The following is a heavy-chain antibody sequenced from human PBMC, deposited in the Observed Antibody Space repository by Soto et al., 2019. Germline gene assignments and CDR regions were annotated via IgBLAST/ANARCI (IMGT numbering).Heavy chain of an antibody. D-gene: IGHD3-10*01. Sequence: GASVKVSCKASGYTFTSYAMHWVRQAPGQRLEWMGWINAGNGNTKYSQKFQGRVTITRDTSASTAYMELSSLRSEDTAVYYCAREGPSSGSYYEKIAHWSNRGQGTLVTVSS. CDR2: INAGNGNT. J-gene: IGHJ4*02. CDR1: GYTFTSYA. CDR3: AREGPSSGSYYEKIAHWSN. V-gene: IGHV1-3*01.